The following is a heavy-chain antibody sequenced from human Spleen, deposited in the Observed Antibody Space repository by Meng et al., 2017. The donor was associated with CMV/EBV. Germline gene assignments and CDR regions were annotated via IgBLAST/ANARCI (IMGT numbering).Heavy chain of an antibody. CDR3: ARASEVVPAAHFDY. D-gene: IGHD2-2*01. Sequence: SGGPFSSYAISWVRQAPGQGLEWMGGIIPIFGTANYAQRFQGRVTITTDESTSTAYMELSSLRSEDTAVYYCARASEVVPAAHFDYWGQGTLVTVSS. CDR2: IIPIFGTA. CDR1: GGPFSSYA. V-gene: IGHV1-69*05. J-gene: IGHJ4*02.